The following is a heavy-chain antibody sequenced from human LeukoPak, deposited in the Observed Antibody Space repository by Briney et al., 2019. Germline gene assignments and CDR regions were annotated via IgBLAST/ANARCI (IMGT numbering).Heavy chain of an antibody. Sequence: ASVKVSGKASGYTFTSYGISWVRQAPGQGLEWMGWISAYNGNTNYAQKLRGRVTMTTDTSTSTAYMELRSLRSDDTAVYYCARDQGSGSSSGSWGQGTLVTVSS. V-gene: IGHV1-18*01. CDR2: ISAYNGNT. CDR1: GYTFTSYG. CDR3: ARDQGSGSSSGS. D-gene: IGHD3-10*01. J-gene: IGHJ5*02.